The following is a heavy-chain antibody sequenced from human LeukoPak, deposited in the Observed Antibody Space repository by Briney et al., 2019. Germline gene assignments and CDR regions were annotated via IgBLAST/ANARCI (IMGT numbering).Heavy chain of an antibody. CDR3: AKGGSTFRVTTSRVVFGYYYYMDV. CDR2: LSGSGGST. V-gene: IGHV3-23*01. J-gene: IGHJ6*03. D-gene: IGHD4-17*01. CDR1: GFTFSSHA. Sequence: GGSLRLSCAASGFTFSSHAMSWVRQAPGKGLEWVSSLSGSGGSTYHADSVKGRFSISRDNSKNTLYLQLNSLRAEDTAVYYCAKGGSTFRVTTSRVVFGYYYYMDVWGKGTPVTVSS.